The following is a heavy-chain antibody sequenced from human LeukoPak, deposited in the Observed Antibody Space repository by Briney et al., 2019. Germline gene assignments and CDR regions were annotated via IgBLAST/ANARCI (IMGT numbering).Heavy chain of an antibody. J-gene: IGHJ4*02. Sequence: SETLSLTCSVSGGSIRSSNSFWGWIRQPPGERLTWIATIYYNGNTYYNPSLQSRVTISVDTSTNQFSLKLNSVIAADTAVYYCARATAAPSSYFFDHWGQGTLVTVSS. V-gene: IGHV4-39*07. CDR3: ARATAAPSSYFFDH. CDR1: GGSIRSSNSF. CDR2: IYYNGNT. D-gene: IGHD6-25*01.